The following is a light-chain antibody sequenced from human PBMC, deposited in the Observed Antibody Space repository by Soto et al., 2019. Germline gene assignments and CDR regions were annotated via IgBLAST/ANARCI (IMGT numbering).Light chain of an antibody. CDR2: DVT. J-gene: IGLJ1*01. CDR1: SSDVGGYNY. V-gene: IGLV2-11*01. CDR3: CSYAGSYSYV. Sequence: SALTQPRSVSGSPGQSVAISCTGTSSDVGGYNYVSWYQQHPGKAPKLIIYDVTKRPSGVPDRFSGSSSGNTASLTISGLQADDEADYSCCSYAGSYSYVFGTGTKVTV.